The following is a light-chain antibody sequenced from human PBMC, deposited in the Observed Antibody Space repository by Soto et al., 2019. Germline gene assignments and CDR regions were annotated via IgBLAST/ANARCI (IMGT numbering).Light chain of an antibody. J-gene: IGKJ1*01. CDR1: QSVSSN. Sequence: IVMTHSPSTLSVSPEERATLSCMASQSVSSNLAWYQQKPGQAPRLLIYGASTRATGIPARFSGSGSGTEFTLTISSLQSEDFAVYYCQQYNNWPPWTFGQGTKVDIK. CDR3: QQYNNWPPWT. V-gene: IGKV3-15*01. CDR2: GAS.